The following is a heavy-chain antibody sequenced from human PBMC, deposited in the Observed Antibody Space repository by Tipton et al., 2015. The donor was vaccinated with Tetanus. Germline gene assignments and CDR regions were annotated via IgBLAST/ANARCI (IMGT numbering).Heavy chain of an antibody. V-gene: IGHV4-59*01. J-gene: IGHJ6*02. Sequence: LRLSCTVSGGSMSTYYWSWIRQPPGKGLEWIGYVYYTGSTDYNPSLKSRVTISVDTSKSQFSLRLTSVTAADTAVYFCARTPDYYYGMDVWGQGTTVTVSS. CDR3: ARTPDYYYGMDV. CDR2: VYYTGST. CDR1: GGSMSTYY.